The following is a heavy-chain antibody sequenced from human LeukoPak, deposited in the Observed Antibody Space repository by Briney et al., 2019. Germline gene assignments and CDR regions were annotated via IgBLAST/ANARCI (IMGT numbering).Heavy chain of an antibody. J-gene: IGHJ4*02. CDR3: ARLPTYSSGWHGFDY. D-gene: IGHD6-19*01. V-gene: IGHV4-4*02. Sequence: TSETLSLTCAVSGGSISSSNWWSWVRQPPGKGLEWIGEIYHSGSINYNPSLKSRVTISVDTSKNQFSLKLSSVTAADTAVYYCARLPTYSSGWHGFDYWGQGTLVTVSS. CDR1: GGSISSSNW. CDR2: IYHSGSI.